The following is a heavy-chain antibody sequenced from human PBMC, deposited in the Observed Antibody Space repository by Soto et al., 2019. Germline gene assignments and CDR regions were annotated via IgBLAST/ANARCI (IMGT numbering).Heavy chain of an antibody. Sequence: SQTLSLTCVISWDIVSSNTAAWNWIRQSPSRCLEWLGRTYFRSRCYNDYAISVKIRITINPDTSNNQFSLLLNSVTPEDTAVYYCARVSFDRFVNWLDPWGKGTLVTVS. V-gene: IGHV6-1*01. CDR3: ARVSFDRFVNWLDP. J-gene: IGHJ5*02. D-gene: IGHD3-9*01. CDR2: TYFRSRCYN. CDR1: WDIVSSNTAA.